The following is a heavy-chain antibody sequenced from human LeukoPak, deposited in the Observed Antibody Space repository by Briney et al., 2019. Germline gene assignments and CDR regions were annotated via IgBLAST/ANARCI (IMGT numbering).Heavy chain of an antibody. V-gene: IGHV3-7*05. J-gene: IGHJ4*02. Sequence: PGGSLRLSCAASGFTFSSYWMRWVRQAPGKGLEWVAHIKEDGSEKYYVDSVRGRFTISRDNAKNSLYLQMNSLRAEDTAVYYCASQFWWAAVAGTALDYGGQGTLVTVS. D-gene: IGHD6-19*01. CDR3: ASQFWWAAVAGTALDY. CDR1: GFTFSSYW. CDR2: IKEDGSEK.